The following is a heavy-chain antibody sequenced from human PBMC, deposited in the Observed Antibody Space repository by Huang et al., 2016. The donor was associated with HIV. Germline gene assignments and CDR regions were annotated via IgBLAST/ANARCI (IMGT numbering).Heavy chain of an antibody. V-gene: IGHV3-48*02. CDR2: INKNVSKR. J-gene: IGHJ1*01. Sequence: EVQLVESGGGLVQPGGSLTLSCAASGFTLSAYRMNWVRQTPGKGMEGVSYINKNVSKRFYAESVKGRFTISRDNAKNSLYLQMNSLRDDDTAVFYCATSYGYFPHWGQGTLVTVSS. CDR1: GFTLSAYR. CDR3: ATSYGYFPH. D-gene: IGHD5-18*01.